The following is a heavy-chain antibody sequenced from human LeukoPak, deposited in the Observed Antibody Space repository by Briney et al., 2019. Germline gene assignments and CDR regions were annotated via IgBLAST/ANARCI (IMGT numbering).Heavy chain of an antibody. D-gene: IGHD2-15*01. CDR3: ARALDATGPWAYFDY. CDR1: GYIFTSYW. Sequence: GGSLRLSCKGSGYIFTSYWIAWVRQMPGKGLEWMGSIYRGDSDTRYSPSFQGQVTISADKSISTAYLQWSSLKASDTAVYYCARALDATGPWAYFDYWGQGTLVTVSS. V-gene: IGHV5-51*01. CDR2: IYRGDSDT. J-gene: IGHJ4*02.